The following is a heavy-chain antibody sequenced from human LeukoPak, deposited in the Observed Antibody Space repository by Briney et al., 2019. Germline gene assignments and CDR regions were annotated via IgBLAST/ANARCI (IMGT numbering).Heavy chain of an antibody. J-gene: IGHJ4*02. CDR2: INPSGDST. V-gene: IGHV1-46*01. CDR3: ARVARPYFYDSSGSYYGYFDY. Sequence: EASVTVSCTASGYTFTSYYIHWVRQAPGQGLEWMGIINPSGDSTNYAQKFQGRVTMTRDTSTSTVYMELSSLRSEDTAVYYCARVARPYFYDSSGSYYGYFDYWGQGTLVTVSS. CDR1: GYTFTSYY. D-gene: IGHD3-22*01.